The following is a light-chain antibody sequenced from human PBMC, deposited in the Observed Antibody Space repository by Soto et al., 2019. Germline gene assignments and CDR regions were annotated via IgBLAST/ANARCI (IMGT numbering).Light chain of an antibody. Sequence: DIQMTQSPSSLSVYVGDRVTITCRASQSISSYLNWYQQKPGKAPKLLIYAASSLQSGVPSRFSGSGSGTDFTLTISSRQPDDFATYYFQLSYSTPLPLGQGTKMQIK. CDR2: AAS. V-gene: IGKV1-39*01. CDR3: QLSYSTPLP. CDR1: QSISSY. J-gene: IGKJ2*01.